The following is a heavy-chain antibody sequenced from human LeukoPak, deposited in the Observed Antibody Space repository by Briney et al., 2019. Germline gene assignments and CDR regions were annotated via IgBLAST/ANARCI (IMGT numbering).Heavy chain of an antibody. CDR2: ISYDGSNK. CDR3: ARASPGVVGAWGAFDI. J-gene: IGHJ3*02. CDR1: GFTFSSYA. Sequence: GGSLRLSCAASGFTFSSYAMHWVRQAPGKGLEWVAVISYDGSNKYYADSVKGRFTISRDNSKNTLYLQMNSLRAEDTAVYYCARASPGVVGAWGAFDIWGQGTMVTVSS. V-gene: IGHV3-30-3*01. D-gene: IGHD1-26*01.